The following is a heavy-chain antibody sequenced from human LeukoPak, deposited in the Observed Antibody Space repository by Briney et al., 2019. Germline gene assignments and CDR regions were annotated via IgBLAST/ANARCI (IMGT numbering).Heavy chain of an antibody. CDR1: GYTFVSYG. CDR3: ARVAAMVRGVPSDYYGMDV. D-gene: IGHD3-10*01. Sequence: GASVKVSCKASGYTFVSYGITWVRQAPGQGLEWMGWISVYNGDTKYAQNLQGRVTLTTDTSTSTAYMELRSLRSDDTAVYYCARVAAMVRGVPSDYYGMDVWGQGTTVTVSS. J-gene: IGHJ6*02. CDR2: ISVYNGDT. V-gene: IGHV1-18*04.